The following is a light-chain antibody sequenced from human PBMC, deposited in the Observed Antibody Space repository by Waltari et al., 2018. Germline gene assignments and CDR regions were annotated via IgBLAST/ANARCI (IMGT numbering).Light chain of an antibody. CDR3: QHYVSLPVT. CDR2: HAS. CDR1: QSISKY. J-gene: IGKJ1*01. Sequence: EIVLTQSPGTLSLSSGERATLSCRTGQSISKYLAWYQQKPGQAPRLLIYHASSRATGIPDRFSGSGSGTDFSLTISRLEPEDFAVYYCQHYVSLPVTFGQGTKVEIK. V-gene: IGKV3-20*01.